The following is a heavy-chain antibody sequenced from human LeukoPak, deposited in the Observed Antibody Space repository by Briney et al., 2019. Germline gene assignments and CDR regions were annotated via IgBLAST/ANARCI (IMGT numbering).Heavy chain of an antibody. CDR2: IYYSGST. V-gene: IGHV4-59*01. Sequence: SETLSLTCTVSGGSISSYYWSWIRQPPGKGLEWIGYIYYSGSTNYNPSLKSRVTISVDTSKNQFSLKLSSVTAADAAVYYCAGGYSYGKKDYWGQGTLVTVSS. J-gene: IGHJ4*02. D-gene: IGHD5-18*01. CDR1: GGSISSYY. CDR3: AGGYSYGKKDY.